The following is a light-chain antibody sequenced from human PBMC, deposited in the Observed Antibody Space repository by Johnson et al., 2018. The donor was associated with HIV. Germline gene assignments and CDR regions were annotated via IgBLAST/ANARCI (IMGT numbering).Light chain of an antibody. J-gene: IGLJ1*01. Sequence: QSVLTQPPSVSAAPGQKVTISCSGSSSNIGNNYVSWYQQLPGTAPKLLIYDNNKRPSGIRDRFSGSKSGTSATLGITGLQTGDEADYYCGTWDSSLSAHYVFGTGTKVTVL. CDR1: SSNIGNNY. V-gene: IGLV1-51*01. CDR3: GTWDSSLSAHYV. CDR2: DNN.